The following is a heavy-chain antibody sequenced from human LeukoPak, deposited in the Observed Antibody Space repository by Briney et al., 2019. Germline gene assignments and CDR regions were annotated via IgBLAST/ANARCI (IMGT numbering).Heavy chain of an antibody. CDR3: ARDLVQLWSKAL. D-gene: IGHD5-18*01. CDR1: GFTFSNYE. CDR2: ISSSGRNI. J-gene: IGHJ4*02. V-gene: IGHV3-48*03. Sequence: PRGSRCLSCAASGFTFSNYEFNWVSQAPGKGLEWVSYISSSGRNIYYADSVKGRFTISRDNAKNSLYLQMNSLRAEDTAVYYCARDLVQLWSKALWGERTRVTVSS.